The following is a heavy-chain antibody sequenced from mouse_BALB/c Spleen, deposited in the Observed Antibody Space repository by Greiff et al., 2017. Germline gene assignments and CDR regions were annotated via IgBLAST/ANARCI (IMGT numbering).Heavy chain of an antibody. Sequence: QVQLQQSGAELAKPGASVKMSCTASGYTFTSYWMHWVNQRPGQGLEWIGYINPSTGYTEYNQKIKDKATLTADKSSNTAYMQLSSLTSEDSAVYYCARWLLMLAYWGQGTLVTVSA. CDR1: GYTFTSYW. V-gene: IGHV1-7*01. CDR2: INPSTGYT. D-gene: IGHD2-3*01. CDR3: ARWLLMLAY. J-gene: IGHJ3*01.